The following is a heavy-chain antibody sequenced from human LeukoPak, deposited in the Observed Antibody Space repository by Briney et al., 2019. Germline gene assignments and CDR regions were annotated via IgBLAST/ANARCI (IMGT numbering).Heavy chain of an antibody. V-gene: IGHV1-18*01. J-gene: IGHJ6*03. CDR1: GYTFTSYG. CDR2: ISAYNGNT. CDR3: ARGPCSSTSCHVSYYYYMDV. Sequence: ASVKVSCKASGYTFTSYGTSWVRQAPGQGLEWMGWISAYNGNTNYAQKLQGRVTMTTDTSTSTAYMELRSLRSDDTAVYYCARGPCSSTSCHVSYYYYMDVWGKGTTVTVSS. D-gene: IGHD2-2*01.